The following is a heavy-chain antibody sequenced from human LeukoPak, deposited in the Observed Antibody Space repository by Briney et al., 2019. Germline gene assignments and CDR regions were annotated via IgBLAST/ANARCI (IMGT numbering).Heavy chain of an antibody. CDR1: GVYW. CDR3: ATSSGAPGNM. Sequence: PGGSLRLSCAVSGVYWMSWVRQAPGKGLEWVANINRDGSVIYYVDSVKGRFTISRDNAKNSLYLQMNSLRAEDTGVYYCATSSGAPGNMWGQGTLVTVSS. V-gene: IGHV3-7*01. CDR2: INRDGSVI. D-gene: IGHD2-8*02. J-gene: IGHJ4*02.